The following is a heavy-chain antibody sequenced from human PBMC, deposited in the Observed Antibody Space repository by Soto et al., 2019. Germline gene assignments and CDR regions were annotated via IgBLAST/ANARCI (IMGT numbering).Heavy chain of an antibody. D-gene: IGHD2-15*01. Sequence: GGTLRLSCSASGFTFSRYDMHWVRPATGQGLEWVSAFATTGDTYYQGSVKGRFTLCRENANNSLYLQMNSLRDGDTTVYYCARAGYCSGGSCYPTPFDYWGQGTLVTVSS. CDR2: FATTGDT. V-gene: IGHV3-13*01. CDR1: GFTFSRYD. J-gene: IGHJ4*02. CDR3: ARAGYCSGGSCYPTPFDY.